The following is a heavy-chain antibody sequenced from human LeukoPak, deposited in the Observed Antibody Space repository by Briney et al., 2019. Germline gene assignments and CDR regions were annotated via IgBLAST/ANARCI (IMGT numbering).Heavy chain of an antibody. CDR1: GFTFSSYA. Sequence: SGGSLRLSCAASGFTFSSYAMSWVRQAPGKGLEWVSAISGSGGSTYYADSVKGRFTISRDNSKNTLYLQMNSLRAEDTAVYYCAKDREYSSGWYPWGQGTLVTVSS. D-gene: IGHD6-19*01. V-gene: IGHV3-23*01. CDR2: ISGSGGST. CDR3: AKDREYSSGWYP. J-gene: IGHJ5*02.